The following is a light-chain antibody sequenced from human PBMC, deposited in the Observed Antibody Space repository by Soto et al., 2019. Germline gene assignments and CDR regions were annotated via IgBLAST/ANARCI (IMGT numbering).Light chain of an antibody. CDR2: NVF. CDR3: QHYQGGHPIA. V-gene: IGKV3-20*01. J-gene: IGKJ5*01. Sequence: EIVLTQSPDTLSTSPGESATLSCRASWSGSARLAWYKHKPGQPPRLLISNVFNRASRVAERFSGRGSETDFTLIIRRLEPEDSALYYCQHYQGGHPIACGQDTR. CDR1: WSGSARL.